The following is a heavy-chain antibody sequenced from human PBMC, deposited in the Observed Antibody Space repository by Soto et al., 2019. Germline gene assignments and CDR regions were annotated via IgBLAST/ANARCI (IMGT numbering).Heavy chain of an antibody. V-gene: IGHV4-4*02. J-gene: IGHJ6*02. CDR2: FFHSGSN. Sequence: QVQLQESGPGLVKPSETLSLTCAVSGASVSNSNWWNWVRQPPGKGLEWIGEFFHSGSNNDNPSLKGRVTMSVDKSKNQLSLTLTSVTAADSAVYYCAASLNNYYFGMDVWGQGVTVTVSS. CDR1: GASVSNSNW. CDR3: AASLNNYYFGMDV.